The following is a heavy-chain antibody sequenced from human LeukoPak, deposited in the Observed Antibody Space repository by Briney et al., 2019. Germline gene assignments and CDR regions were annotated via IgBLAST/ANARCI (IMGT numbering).Heavy chain of an antibody. CDR2: IYSGGST. J-gene: IGHJ4*02. CDR1: RFTFSFYG. CDR3: ARAPGSLPPAVVAATGPPLDY. Sequence: GGSLRLSCAASRFTFSFYGMSWVRQAPGKGLEWVSVIYSGGSTYYADSVEGRFTISRDNSKNTLSLQMKSLRAEDTAVYYCARAPGSLPPAVVAATGPPLDYWGQGSLVTVSS. V-gene: IGHV3-66*02. D-gene: IGHD2-15*01.